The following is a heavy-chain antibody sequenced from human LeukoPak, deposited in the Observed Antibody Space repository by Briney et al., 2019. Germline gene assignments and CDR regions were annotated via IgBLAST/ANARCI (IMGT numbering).Heavy chain of an antibody. J-gene: IGHJ4*02. CDR1: GLTFSSYA. D-gene: IGHD6-19*01. CDR2: ISGSSGHT. Sequence: GGSLRLSCAASGLTFSSYAMSWVRQAPGKGLEWVSAISGSSGHTYYADSVKGRFTISRDNSKNTLYLQMNSLRAEDTAVYYCARHKELYSSGSFDHWGQGTLVTVSS. V-gene: IGHV3-23*01. CDR3: ARHKELYSSGSFDH.